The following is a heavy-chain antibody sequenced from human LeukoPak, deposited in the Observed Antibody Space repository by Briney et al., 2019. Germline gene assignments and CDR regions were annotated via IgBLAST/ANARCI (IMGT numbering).Heavy chain of an antibody. CDR3: ARRRYYDSSGHKEYAFDI. D-gene: IGHD3-22*01. Sequence: SETLSLTCTVSGGSISSYYWSWVRQPPGKGLEWIGYIYYSGSTNYNPSLKSRVAISVDTSKNQFSLKLSSVTAADTAVYYCARRRYYDSSGHKEYAFDIWGQGTVVTVSS. J-gene: IGHJ3*02. V-gene: IGHV4-59*08. CDR1: GGSISSYY. CDR2: IYYSGST.